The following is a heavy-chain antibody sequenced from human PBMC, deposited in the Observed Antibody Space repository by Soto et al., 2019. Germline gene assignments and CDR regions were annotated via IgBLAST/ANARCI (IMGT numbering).Heavy chain of an antibody. CDR3: ARQARNPVITFDY. D-gene: IGHD3-22*01. V-gene: IGHV4-39*01. CDR2: IYYSGYT. Sequence: PSETLSLTCTVSGGSISSSSYYWGWIRQPPGKGLEWIGNIYYSGYTYYNPSLKSRVTMSVDTSKNQFSLHVNSVTAADTAVYYCARQARNPVITFDYWGQGTLVTVSS. CDR1: GGSISSSSYY. J-gene: IGHJ4*02.